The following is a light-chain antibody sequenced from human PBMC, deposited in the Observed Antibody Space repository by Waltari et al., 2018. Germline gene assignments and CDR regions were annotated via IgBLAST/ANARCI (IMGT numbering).Light chain of an antibody. CDR3: QQLNSYPLFT. J-gene: IGKJ3*01. CDR2: AAS. V-gene: IGKV1-9*01. Sequence: DIQLTQSPSFLSASVGDRVTITCRASQGISSYLAWYQQKPGKAPKLLIYAASTLQSGVPSRCSGSGSGTEVTLTISSLQPEDFATYYCQQLNSYPLFTFGPGTKVDIK. CDR1: QGISSY.